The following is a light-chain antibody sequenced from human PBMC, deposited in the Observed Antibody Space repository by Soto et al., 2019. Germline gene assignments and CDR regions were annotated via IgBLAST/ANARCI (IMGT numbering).Light chain of an antibody. J-gene: IGLJ3*02. CDR1: SRDVGGYNY. CDR3: SSYTSTGALV. CDR2: EVT. V-gene: IGLV2-14*01. Sequence: QSALTQPASVAGSPGQSITISCTGTSRDVGGYNYVSWYQQYPGKAPKVLIYEVTYRPSEVSSRFSGSKSGNTASLTISGLQAEDEAHYYCSSYTSTGALVSGGGTKLTVL.